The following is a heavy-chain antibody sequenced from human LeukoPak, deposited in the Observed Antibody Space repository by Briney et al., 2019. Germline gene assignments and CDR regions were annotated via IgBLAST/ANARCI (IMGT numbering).Heavy chain of an antibody. CDR2: IIPIVVIA. J-gene: IGHJ2*01. CDR3: ARAPISCGADCYWFFDL. CDR1: GGTFNRYT. V-gene: IGHV1-69*02. Sequence: ASVKVSCKSSGGTFNRYTLSWVRQAPGQGLEWMGRIIPIVVIANYAQKFQGRVTITVDKSTTTAYMEVSSLRSDDTAVYYCARAPISCGADCYWFFDLWGRGTPVTVSS. D-gene: IGHD2-21*02.